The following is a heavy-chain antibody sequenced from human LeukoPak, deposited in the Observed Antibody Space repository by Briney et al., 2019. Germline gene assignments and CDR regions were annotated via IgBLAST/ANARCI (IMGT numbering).Heavy chain of an antibody. D-gene: IGHD3-10*01. CDR3: ARLTRQGRAFDI. V-gene: IGHV1-2*02. J-gene: IGHJ3*02. CDR2: INPNSGGT. CDR1: GYTFTDYY. Sequence: ASVKVSSKASGYTFTDYYMNWVRQAPGQGLEWMGWINPNSGGTNYAQKFQGRVTMTRDTSISTAYMELSRLRSDDTAVYYCARLTRQGRAFDIWGQGTMVTVSS.